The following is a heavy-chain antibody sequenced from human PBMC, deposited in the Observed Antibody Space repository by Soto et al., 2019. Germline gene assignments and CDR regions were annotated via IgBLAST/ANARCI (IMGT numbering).Heavy chain of an antibody. V-gene: IGHV1-69*13. D-gene: IGHD6-13*01. Sequence: GXSGTLSWRAAVGSLSSYAIIWLRQAPGQGLEWMGGIIPIFGTANYAQKFQGRVTITADESTSTAYMELSSLRSEDTAVYYCARPKQLVATDYYYYYYGMDVWGQGTTVTVSS. CDR3: ARPKQLVATDYYYYYYGMDV. CDR2: IIPIFGTA. J-gene: IGHJ6*02. CDR1: VGSLSSYA.